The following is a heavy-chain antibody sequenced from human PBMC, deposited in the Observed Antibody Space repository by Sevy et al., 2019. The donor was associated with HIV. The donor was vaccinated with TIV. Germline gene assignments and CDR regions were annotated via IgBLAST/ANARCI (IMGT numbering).Heavy chain of an antibody. D-gene: IGHD2-15*01. CDR3: SREAGVVVVVAANQFDY. J-gene: IGHJ4*02. Sequence: GGSLRLSCSASGFSFGEYAMSWFRQAPGKGLEWVAFIRGKAFGGTTEYAASVKGGFTMSSDDSKSIDYLHMISRKTEDTAVYYCSREAGVVVVVAANQFDYWGQRTLVTGSS. CDR1: GFSFGEYA. V-gene: IGHV3-49*03. CDR2: IRGKAFGGTT.